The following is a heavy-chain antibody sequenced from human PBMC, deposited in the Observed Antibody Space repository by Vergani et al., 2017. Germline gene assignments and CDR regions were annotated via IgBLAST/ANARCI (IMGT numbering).Heavy chain of an antibody. V-gene: IGHV3-21*01. CDR3: AREMSNEGFDY. D-gene: IGHD4-11*01. J-gene: IGHJ4*02. Sequence: VQILQSGGGVVQPGGSLRLSCTLSGFTLNTYGIHWVRQAPGKGLEWVSSLNKNNYYIYYADSVKGRFTISRDNAKNSLFLQMSSLKVEDTGVYYCAREMSNEGFDYWGQGTRVTVS. CDR2: LNKNNYYI. CDR1: GFTLNTYG.